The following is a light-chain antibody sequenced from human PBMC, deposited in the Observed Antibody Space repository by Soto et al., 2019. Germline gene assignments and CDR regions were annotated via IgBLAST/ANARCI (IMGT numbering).Light chain of an antibody. Sequence: DIHMTQAPSTLSASVGDRVTITCRASQSISNWLAWYQQKPGKAPKLLIYDASSLESGVPSSFSGSGSGTEFTLTISSLQPDDFATYYCQQYNSFSGTFGQGTKVDIK. V-gene: IGKV1-5*01. CDR3: QQYNSFSGT. J-gene: IGKJ1*01. CDR1: QSISNW. CDR2: DAS.